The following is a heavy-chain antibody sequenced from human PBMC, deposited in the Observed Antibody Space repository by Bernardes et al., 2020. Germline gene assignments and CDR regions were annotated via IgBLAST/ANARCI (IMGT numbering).Heavy chain of an antibody. CDR1: GFTFSSYS. CDR3: ARDHFRIAVFDY. J-gene: IGHJ4*02. V-gene: IGHV3-21*01. D-gene: IGHD6-19*01. CDR2: ISSSSSYI. Sequence: GGSLRLSCAASGFTFSSYSMNWVRQAPGKGLEWVSSISSSSSYIYYADSVKGRFTISRDNAKNSLYLQMNSLRAEDTAVYYCARDHFRIAVFDYWGQGTLVTVSP.